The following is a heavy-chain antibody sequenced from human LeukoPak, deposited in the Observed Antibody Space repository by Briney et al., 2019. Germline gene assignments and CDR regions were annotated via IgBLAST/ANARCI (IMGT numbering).Heavy chain of an antibody. CDR2: IIPIFGTA. D-gene: IGHD2-2*01. CDR3: ARYDLSTHSSTSCYGPRCGYYYMDV. J-gene: IGHJ6*03. V-gene: IGHV1-69*13. Sequence: ASVKVSCKASGGTFSSYAISWVRQAPGQGLEWMGGIIPIFGTADYAQKFQGRVTITADESTSTAYMELSSLRSEDTAVYYCARYDLSTHSSTSCYGPRCGYYYMDVWGKGTTVTVSS. CDR1: GGTFSSYA.